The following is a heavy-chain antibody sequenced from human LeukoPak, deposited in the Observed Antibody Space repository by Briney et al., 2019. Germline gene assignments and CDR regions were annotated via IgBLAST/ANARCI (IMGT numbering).Heavy chain of an antibody. Sequence: PGGSLRLSCAASGFTFSNAWMTWVRQAPGKGLEWVGRIKSKTDGGTTDYAAPVKGRFTISRDDSKNTLYLQMNSLKTEDTAVYYCTTEHSPYGDNFDYWGQGTLVTVSS. CDR2: IKSKTDGGTT. D-gene: IGHD4-17*01. V-gene: IGHV3-15*01. CDR3: TTEHSPYGDNFDY. J-gene: IGHJ4*02. CDR1: GFTFSNAW.